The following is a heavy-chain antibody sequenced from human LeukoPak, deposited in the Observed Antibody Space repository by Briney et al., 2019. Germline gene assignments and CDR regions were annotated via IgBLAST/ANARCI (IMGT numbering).Heavy chain of an antibody. Sequence: QPGGSLRLSCAASGFAFSTYSMNWVRQAPGKGLEWVSYVSGNSATIYYADSVKGRFTISRDNAKNSLFLQMNSLRAEDTAVYYCARDENRGPGYYRSAFDIWGQGTMVTVSS. CDR1: GFAFSTYS. CDR3: ARDENRGPGYYRSAFDI. V-gene: IGHV3-48*01. D-gene: IGHD3-10*01. CDR2: VSGNSATI. J-gene: IGHJ3*02.